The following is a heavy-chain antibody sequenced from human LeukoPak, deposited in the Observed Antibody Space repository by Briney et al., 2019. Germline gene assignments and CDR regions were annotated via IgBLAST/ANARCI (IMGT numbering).Heavy chain of an antibody. CDR1: GFTFSDST. D-gene: IGHD6-19*01. CDR3: TRQFHSSGWYFTFAS. J-gene: IGHJ4*02. Sequence: GRPLRLSCAASGFTFSDSTMHWVRQASGKGLEWIGHIKGKVKTYETAYAASVKGRFTISRDDSKNTLYLQMNSLKTDDTAVYYCTRQFHSSGWYFTFASWGQGTLVSVSS. CDR2: IKGKVKTYET. V-gene: IGHV3-73*01.